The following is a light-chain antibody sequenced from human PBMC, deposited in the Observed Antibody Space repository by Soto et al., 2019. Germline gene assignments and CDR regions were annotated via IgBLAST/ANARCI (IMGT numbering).Light chain of an antibody. CDR2: SNN. CDR3: AAWDDSLNGWV. J-gene: IGLJ3*02. CDR1: SSNIGSNT. Sequence: QSVLTQPPSASGTPGQRVTISCSGSSSNIGSNTVNWYQQLPGTAPKLLIYSNNQRPSGVPARCSGSKSGTSASLAISGLQSEDEDDYYCAAWDDSLNGWVFGGGTKLTVL. V-gene: IGLV1-44*01.